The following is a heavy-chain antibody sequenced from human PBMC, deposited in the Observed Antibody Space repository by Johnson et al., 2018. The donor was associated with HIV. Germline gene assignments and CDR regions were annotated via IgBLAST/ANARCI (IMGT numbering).Heavy chain of an antibody. V-gene: IGHV3-30*02. Sequence: QMLLVESGGGLVKPGGSLRLSCAGSGFSFSNAWMSWVRQAPGKGLEWVAVIWYDGSNKYYADSVKGRFTISRENSENSLYLQMNSLRAEDTALYYCAKDVSSSSWFFAFDIWGQGTMVAVSS. J-gene: IGHJ3*02. CDR2: IWYDGSNK. D-gene: IGHD6-13*01. CDR3: AKDVSSSSWFFAFDI. CDR1: GFSFSNAW.